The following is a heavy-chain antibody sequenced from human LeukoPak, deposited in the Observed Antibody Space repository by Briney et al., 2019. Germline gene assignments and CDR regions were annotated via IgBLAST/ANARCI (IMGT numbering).Heavy chain of an antibody. D-gene: IGHD3-10*01. Sequence: GGSLRLSCAASGFTFSSYAMSRVRQAPGKGLEWVAVISYDGSNKYYADSVKGRFTISRDNSKNTLYLQMNSLRAEDTAVYYCAKDRYGSGSEDIWGQGTMVTVSS. V-gene: IGHV3-30*18. J-gene: IGHJ3*02. CDR3: AKDRYGSGSEDI. CDR2: ISYDGSNK. CDR1: GFTFSSYA.